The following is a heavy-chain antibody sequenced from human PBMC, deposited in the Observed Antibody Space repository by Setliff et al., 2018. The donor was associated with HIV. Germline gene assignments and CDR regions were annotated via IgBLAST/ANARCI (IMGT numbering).Heavy chain of an antibody. J-gene: IGHJ5*02. Sequence: PSETLSLTCTVSGGSISSYYWSWIRQPPGKGLEWIGHIYYSGTTNYNPSLKSRVTISVDTSKNQFSLKLSSVTAADTAVYYCASGGYYGSGSYYGGWFDPWGQGTRVTAPQ. V-gene: IGHV4-59*01. CDR1: GGSISSYY. CDR3: ASGGYYGSGSYYGGWFDP. D-gene: IGHD3-10*01. CDR2: IYYSGTT.